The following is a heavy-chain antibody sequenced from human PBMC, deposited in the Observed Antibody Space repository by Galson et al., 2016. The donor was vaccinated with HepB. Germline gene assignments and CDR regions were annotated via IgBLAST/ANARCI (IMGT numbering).Heavy chain of an antibody. CDR3: ARDGDSAAGKVFHH. Sequence: SVKVSCKASGYTFNNFGLNWVRQAPGQGLEWMGWISAYNGHTDYAQKVQGRVTMTTDTSTSTVYMDLRSLTSDDTAVYYCARDGDSAAGKVFHHWGQGTLVTVSS. J-gene: IGHJ1*01. CDR1: GYTFNNFG. CDR2: ISAYNGHT. D-gene: IGHD6-13*01. V-gene: IGHV1-18*01.